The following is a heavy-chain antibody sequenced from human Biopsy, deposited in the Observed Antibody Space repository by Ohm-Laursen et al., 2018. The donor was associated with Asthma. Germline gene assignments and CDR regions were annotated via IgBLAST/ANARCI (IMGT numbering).Heavy chain of an antibody. CDR2: TNERGVT. Sequence: PSDTLSLTCDVYPGSFSGFFWTWIRQSPGKGLEWIGETNERGVTNNNPSLKSRVIISIDTYWNRVSLKLTSVTAAVTAVYYCARGPELDVWGQGTTVTVSS. V-gene: IGHV4-34*01. CDR3: ARGPELDV. CDR1: PGSFSGFF. J-gene: IGHJ6*02.